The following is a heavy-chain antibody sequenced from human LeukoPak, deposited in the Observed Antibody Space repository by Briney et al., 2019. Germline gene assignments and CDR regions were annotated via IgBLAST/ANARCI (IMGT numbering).Heavy chain of an antibody. CDR1: GGSISSGSYY. CDR3: ARDGEYSSSSCMDV. Sequence: SETLSLTCTVSGGSISSGSYYWSWIRQPAGKGREWIGRIYTSGSTNYNPSLKSRVTISVDTSKNQFSLKLSSVTAADTAVYYCARDGEYSSSSCMDVWGKGTTVTVSS. V-gene: IGHV4-61*02. D-gene: IGHD6-6*01. CDR2: IYTSGST. J-gene: IGHJ6*04.